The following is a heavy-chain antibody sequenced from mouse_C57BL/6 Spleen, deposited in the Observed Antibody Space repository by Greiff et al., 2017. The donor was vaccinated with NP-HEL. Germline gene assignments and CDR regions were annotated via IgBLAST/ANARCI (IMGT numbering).Heavy chain of an antibody. V-gene: IGHV1-15*01. CDR1: GYTFTDYE. Sequence: QVQLQQSGAELVRPGASVTLSCKASGYTFTDYEMHWVKQTPVHGLEWIGAIDPETGGTAYNQKFKGKAILTADKSSSTAYMELRSLTSEDSAVYYCTRPTVDLPFAYWGQGTLVTVSA. J-gene: IGHJ3*01. CDR2: IDPETGGT. CDR3: TRPTVDLPFAY. D-gene: IGHD1-1*01.